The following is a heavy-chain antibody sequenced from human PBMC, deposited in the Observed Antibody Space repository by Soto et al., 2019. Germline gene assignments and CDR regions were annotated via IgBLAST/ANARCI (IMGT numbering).Heavy chain of an antibody. J-gene: IGHJ4*02. V-gene: IGHV4-34*01. Sequence: SETLSLTCAVYGGSFSGYYWSWIRQPPGKGLEWIGEINHSGSTNYNPSLKSRVTISGDTSKNQFSLKLSSVTAADTAVYYCARGNYDSSGYYFNYWGQGTLVTVSS. D-gene: IGHD3-22*01. CDR3: ARGNYDSSGYYFNY. CDR2: INHSGST. CDR1: GGSFSGYY.